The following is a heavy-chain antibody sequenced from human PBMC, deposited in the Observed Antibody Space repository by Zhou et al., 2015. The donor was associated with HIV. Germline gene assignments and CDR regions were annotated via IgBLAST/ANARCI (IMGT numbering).Heavy chain of an antibody. V-gene: IGHV1-69*01. D-gene: IGHD2-2*03. CDR3: AISGYCSSTSCSPDYYYYYYMDV. J-gene: IGHJ6*03. Sequence: QVQLVQSGAEVKKPGSSVKVSCKASGGTFSSYAISWVRQAPGQGLEWMGGIIPIFGTANYAQKFQGRVTITADESTSTAYMELSSLRSEDTAVYYCAISGYCSSTSCSPDYYYYYYMDVWGKGTTVTVSS. CDR2: IIPIFGTA. CDR1: GGTFSSYA.